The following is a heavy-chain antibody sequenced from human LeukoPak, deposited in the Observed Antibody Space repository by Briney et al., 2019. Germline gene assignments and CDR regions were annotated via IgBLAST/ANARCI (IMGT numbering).Heavy chain of an antibody. V-gene: IGHV3-7*01. CDR1: GFXFSSYW. Sequence: GGSLRLSCAASGFXFSSYWIGWVRQAPGKGLEWVANIKQDGSEKYYVDSVKGRFTISRDNAKNSLYLQMNSLRAEDTAVYYCAKDQNREPYYFDYWGQGTLVTVSS. J-gene: IGHJ4*02. CDR3: AKDQNREPYYFDY. CDR2: IKQDGSEK. D-gene: IGHD1-14*01.